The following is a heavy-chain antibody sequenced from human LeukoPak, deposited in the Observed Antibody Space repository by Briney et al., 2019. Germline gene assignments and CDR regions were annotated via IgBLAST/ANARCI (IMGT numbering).Heavy chain of an antibody. V-gene: IGHV3-23*01. CDR2: ISDSGGST. CDR3: AKAREPGIVGATAFDY. D-gene: IGHD1-26*01. J-gene: IGHJ4*02. CDR1: GFTFSTYA. Sequence: GGSLRLSCAASGFTFSTYAMTWVRQAPGKGLEWVSAISDSGGSTYYADSVKGRFTISRDNSKNTLYLQMNSLRAEDTAVYYCAKAREPGIVGATAFDYWGQGTLVTVSS.